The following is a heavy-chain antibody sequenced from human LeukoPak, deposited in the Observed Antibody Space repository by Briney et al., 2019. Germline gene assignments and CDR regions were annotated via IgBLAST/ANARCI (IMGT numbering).Heavy chain of an antibody. D-gene: IGHD3-22*01. V-gene: IGHV4-59*01. CDR1: GGSISSYY. J-gene: IGHJ4*02. CDR2: IYYSGST. Sequence: SETLSLTCTVSGGSISSYYWSWIRQPPGKGLEWIGHIYYSGSTNYNPSLKSRVTISVDTSKNQFSLKLSSVTAADTAVYYCPRDEITYYYDSSPGYWGQGTLVTVSS. CDR3: PRDEITYYYDSSPGY.